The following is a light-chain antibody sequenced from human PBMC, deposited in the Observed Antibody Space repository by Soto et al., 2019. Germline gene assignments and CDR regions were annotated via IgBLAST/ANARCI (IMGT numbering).Light chain of an antibody. Sequence: DIQMTQSPSSLSASVGDRVTITCRASQNISIYLNWYQQKPVKAPTLLIYGASSLQGGVPSRFSGRGAGTDFTITIRSLQPEAVATYYCPQRCSTPRTFGGGTKVELK. CDR3: PQRCSTPRT. CDR2: GAS. J-gene: IGKJ4*01. CDR1: QNISIY. V-gene: IGKV1-39*01.